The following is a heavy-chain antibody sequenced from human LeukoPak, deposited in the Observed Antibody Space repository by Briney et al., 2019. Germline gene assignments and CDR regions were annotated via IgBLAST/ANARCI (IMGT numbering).Heavy chain of an antibody. V-gene: IGHV4-59*01. CDR1: GDSSSSYS. Sequence: PSETLSLTCSVSGDSSSSYSLSWIRQRPEKGLEWIGSFYYSGGTDYIPSLVSRLTIYMDTSKIQLSLRLRSVTAADTAVYYCASADKFYYYMDVWGKGTPVTVSS. J-gene: IGHJ6*03. CDR3: ASADKFYYYMDV. CDR2: FYYSGGT.